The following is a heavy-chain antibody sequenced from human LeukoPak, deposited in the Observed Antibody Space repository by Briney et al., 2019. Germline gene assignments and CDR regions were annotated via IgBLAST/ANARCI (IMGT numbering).Heavy chain of an antibody. CDR3: ARVKVTGAAVAGTLVY. J-gene: IGHJ4*02. Sequence: PGGSLRLSCAASGFTLSTYTMNWVRQAPGKGLEWVSSISSSSSYIYYADSVKGRFTISRDNSKNTLYLQMNSLRAEDTAVYYCARVKVTGAAVAGTLVYWGQGTLVTVSS. D-gene: IGHD6-19*01. CDR2: ISSSSSYI. CDR1: GFTLSTYT. V-gene: IGHV3-21*01.